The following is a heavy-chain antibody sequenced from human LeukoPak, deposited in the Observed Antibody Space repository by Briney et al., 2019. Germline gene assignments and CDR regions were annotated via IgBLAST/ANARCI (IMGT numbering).Heavy chain of an antibody. V-gene: IGHV4-39*07. D-gene: IGHD3-10*01. CDR3: ARRKSRSGSYRGGFDY. CDR2: MYYRGST. Sequence: SETLSLTCTVSGGSISSSSYYWGWIRQPPGKGLEWIGSMYYRGSTYHNPSLKSRVTISVDTSKNQFSLKLSSVTAADTAVYYCARRKSRSGSYRGGFDYWGQGTLVTVSS. J-gene: IGHJ4*02. CDR1: GGSISSSSYY.